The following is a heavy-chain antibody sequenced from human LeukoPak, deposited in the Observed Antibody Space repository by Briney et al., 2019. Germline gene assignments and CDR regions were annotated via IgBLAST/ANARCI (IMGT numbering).Heavy chain of an antibody. V-gene: IGHV3-23*01. D-gene: IGHD2-21*02. CDR1: GFTFTSYS. J-gene: IGHJ4*02. Sequence: GGSLRLSCAASGFTFTSYSMNWVRQAPGKGLEWVSTISGGGGSTYYADSVKGRFTISRDNSKDTLFLQMHSLRPGDTAVYYCVREDTPATANYWGQGTLVTISS. CDR3: VREDTPATANY. CDR2: ISGGGGST.